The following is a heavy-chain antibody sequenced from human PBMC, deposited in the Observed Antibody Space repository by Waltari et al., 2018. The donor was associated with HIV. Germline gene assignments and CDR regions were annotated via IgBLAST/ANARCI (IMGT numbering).Heavy chain of an antibody. V-gene: IGHV4-39*07. D-gene: IGHD2-2*01. CDR2: IYYSGST. CDR3: ARAQPAEGMPNWFDP. CDR1: GGSISSSSYY. Sequence: QLQLQESGPGLVKPSETLSLTCTVSGGSISSSSYYWGWIRQPPGKGLEWIGSIYYSGSTYYNPSLKSRVTISVDTSKNQFSLKLSSVTAADTAVYYCARAQPAEGMPNWFDPWGQGTLVTVSS. J-gene: IGHJ5*02.